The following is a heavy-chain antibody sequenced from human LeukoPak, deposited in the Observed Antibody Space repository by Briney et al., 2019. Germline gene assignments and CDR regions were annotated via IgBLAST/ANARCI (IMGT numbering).Heavy chain of an antibody. Sequence: SETPSLTCTVSGGSISSYYWSWIRQPPGKGLEWIGYIYYSGSTNYNPSLKSRVTISVDTSKNQFSLKLSSVTAADTAVYYCVRDRGRKYQLRYWYFDPWGRGTLVTVSS. V-gene: IGHV4-59*12. CDR2: IYYSGST. D-gene: IGHD2-2*01. CDR1: GGSISSYY. CDR3: VRDRGRKYQLRYWYFDP. J-gene: IGHJ2*01.